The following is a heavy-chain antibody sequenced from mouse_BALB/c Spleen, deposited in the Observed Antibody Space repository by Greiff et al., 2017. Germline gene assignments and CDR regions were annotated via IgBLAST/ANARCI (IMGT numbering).Heavy chain of an antibody. CDR3: AKQDYYGSSYGFAY. CDR2: IWGGGST. D-gene: IGHD1-1*01. Sequence: VKLQESGPGLVAPSQSLSITCTVSGFSLTDYGVSWIRQPPGKGLEWLGVIWGGGSTYYNSALKSRLSISKDNSKSQVFLKMNSLQTDDTAMYYCAKQDYYGSSYGFAYWGQGTLVTVSA. CDR1: GFSLTDYG. V-gene: IGHV2-6-5*01. J-gene: IGHJ3*01.